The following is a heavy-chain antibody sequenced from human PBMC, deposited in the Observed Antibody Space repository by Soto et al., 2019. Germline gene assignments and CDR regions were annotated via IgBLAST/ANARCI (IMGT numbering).Heavy chain of an antibody. V-gene: IGHV3-23*01. CDR1: GFPFNSYT. CDR3: AKDKTGVRGGYYYYGVDV. Sequence: GGSLRLSCAASGFPFNSYTMNWVRQAPGKGLGWVSAISNTGVTTFYADSVRGRFTISRDNSKNTLYLQMNSLRAEDTAVYFCAKDKTGVRGGYYYYGVDVWGQGTTVTVSS. D-gene: IGHD1-1*01. J-gene: IGHJ6*02. CDR2: ISNTGVTT.